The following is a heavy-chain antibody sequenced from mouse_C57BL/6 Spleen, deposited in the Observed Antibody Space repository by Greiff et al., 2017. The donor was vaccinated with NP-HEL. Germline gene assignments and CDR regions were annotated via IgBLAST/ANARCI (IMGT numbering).Heavy chain of an antibody. V-gene: IGHV5-16*01. CDR1: GFTFSDYY. CDR2: INYDGSST. D-gene: IGHD4-1*01. CDR3: ARAELGYFDY. Sequence: EVKLVESEGGLVQPGSSMKLSCTASGFTFSDYYMAWVRQVPEKGLEWVANINYDGSSTYYLDSLKSRFIISRDNAKNILYLQMSSLKSEDTATYYCARAELGYFDYWGQGTTLTVSS. J-gene: IGHJ2*01.